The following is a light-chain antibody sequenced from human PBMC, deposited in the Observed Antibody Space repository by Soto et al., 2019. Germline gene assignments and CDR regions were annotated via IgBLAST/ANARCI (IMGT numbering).Light chain of an antibody. CDR2: KAS. V-gene: IGKV1-5*03. CDR3: QQYNEYSKT. J-gene: IGKJ1*01. CDR1: QPVGDS. Sequence: DIQVTQSPSPLSASVGDRVTITCRASQPVGDSLAWFQQTPGKAPRLLIYKASTLQGGVPSRFNGSGSGTEFTLSISSLRPDDFGTYYCQQYNEYSKTFGQGTKVDIK.